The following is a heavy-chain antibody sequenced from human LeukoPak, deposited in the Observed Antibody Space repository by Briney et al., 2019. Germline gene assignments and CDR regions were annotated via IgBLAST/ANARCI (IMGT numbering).Heavy chain of an antibody. CDR3: ARSDSSGRYGGYYYYYMDV. V-gene: IGHV1-18*01. CDR1: GYTFTTYG. D-gene: IGHD6-19*01. Sequence: ASVKVSCKASGYTFTTYGFTWVRQAPGQGLEWMGWISAYNGNTNYAQKPQGRVTMTTDTSTSTAYMEVRSLRSDDTAVYYCARSDSSGRYGGYYYYYMDVWGKGTTVTVSS. J-gene: IGHJ6*03. CDR2: ISAYNGNT.